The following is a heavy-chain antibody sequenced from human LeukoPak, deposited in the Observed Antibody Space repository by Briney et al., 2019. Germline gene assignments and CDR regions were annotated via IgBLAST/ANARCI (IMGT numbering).Heavy chain of an antibody. CDR3: ARDPTEMATAYFDY. Sequence: GGSLRLSCAASVFTFSDYYMSWIRQAPGKGLEWVSYISSSGSTIYYADSVKGRFTISRDNAKNSLYLQMNSLRAEDTAVYYCARDPTEMATAYFDYWGQGTLVTVSP. CDR1: VFTFSDYY. J-gene: IGHJ4*02. CDR2: ISSSGSTI. V-gene: IGHV3-11*04. D-gene: IGHD5-24*01.